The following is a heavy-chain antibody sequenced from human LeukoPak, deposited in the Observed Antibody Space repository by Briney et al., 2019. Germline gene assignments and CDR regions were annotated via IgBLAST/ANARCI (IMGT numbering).Heavy chain of an antibody. CDR1: GFTFSSYT. CDR2: ISGSNSYI. CDR3: ARALTTLTYEGY. V-gene: IGHV3-21*01. J-gene: IGHJ4*02. Sequence: GGSLRLTCAASGFTFSSYTMHWIRQAPGKGLEWVSSISGSNSYIFYADSVKGRFTVSRDNAKDSLYLQMNSLRAEDTAVYYCARALTTLTYEGYWGQGTLVTVSS. D-gene: IGHD1-1*01.